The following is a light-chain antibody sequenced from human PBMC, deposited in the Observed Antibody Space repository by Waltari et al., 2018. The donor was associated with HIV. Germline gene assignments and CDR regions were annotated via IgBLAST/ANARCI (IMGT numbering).Light chain of an antibody. CDR2: VGTGGIVG. CDR3: GADHGSGSKGRV. V-gene: IGLV9-49*01. CDR1: SGYSTNK. Sequence: QPVLTQPPSASASLGASVTLTCTLSSGYSTNKVDWYQQRPGKGPRFVMRVGTGGIVGSKGDGIPDRFSVLGSGLNRYLTIKNIQEEDESDYHCGADHGSGSKGRVFGGGTKLTVL. J-gene: IGLJ3*02.